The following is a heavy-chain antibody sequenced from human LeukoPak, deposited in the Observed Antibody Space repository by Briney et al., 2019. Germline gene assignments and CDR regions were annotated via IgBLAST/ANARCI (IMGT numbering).Heavy chain of an antibody. CDR2: ISGSGGST. D-gene: IGHD2-15*01. Sequence: PGGSLRLSCAASGFIFSSYAMTWVRQAPGKGLEWVSAISGSGGSTYYADSVKGRFTISRDTSKSTLYLQMNSLRAEDTAVYYRAKRSGDSYYLDSWGQGTLVTVSS. CDR3: AKRSGDSYYLDS. CDR1: GFIFSSYA. V-gene: IGHV3-23*01. J-gene: IGHJ4*02.